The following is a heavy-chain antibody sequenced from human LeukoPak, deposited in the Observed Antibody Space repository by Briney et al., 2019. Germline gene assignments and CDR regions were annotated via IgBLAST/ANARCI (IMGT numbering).Heavy chain of an antibody. D-gene: IGHD5-12*01. CDR1: GFTFSSYE. CDR2: ISNTERTI. V-gene: IGHV3-48*03. CDR3: ARARQQMATSYFDY. Sequence: GRSLRLSCAASGFTFSSYEMNWGRQAPGKGLEWVSYISNTERTIYYADSVRGRFTISRDNAKNSLYLQMSSLRAEDTAVYYCARARQQMATSYFDYWGQGTLVTVSS. J-gene: IGHJ4*02.